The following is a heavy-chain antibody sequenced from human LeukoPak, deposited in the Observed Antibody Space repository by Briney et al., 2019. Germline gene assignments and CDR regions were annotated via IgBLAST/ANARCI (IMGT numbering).Heavy chain of an antibody. CDR3: ARDPYGSGSPLGD. CDR2: INPNSGGT. D-gene: IGHD3-10*01. J-gene: IGHJ4*02. V-gene: IGHV1-2*02. CDR1: GYTFTSYG. Sequence: ASVKVSCKASGYTFTSYGISWVRQAPGQGLEWMGWINPNSGGTNYAQKFQGRVTMTRDTSISTAYMELSRLRSDDTAVYYCARDPYGSGSPLGDWGQGTLVTVSS.